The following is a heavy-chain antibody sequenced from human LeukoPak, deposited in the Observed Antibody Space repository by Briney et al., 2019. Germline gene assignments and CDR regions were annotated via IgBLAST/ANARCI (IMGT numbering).Heavy chain of an antibody. CDR2: IYHIVNT. J-gene: IGHJ5*02. CDR3: ARDSYGLGSNYFDP. D-gene: IGHD3-10*01. CDR1: GASVSSGGSS. Sequence: SQTLSLTCAVTGASVSSGGSSWAWIRQPPGKGLEWIGYIYHIVNTFYNPSLQSRVTISVDRAKNQVSLRLASVTAADTAVYYCARDSYGLGSNYFDPWGQGTQVTVSS. V-gene: IGHV4-30-2*01.